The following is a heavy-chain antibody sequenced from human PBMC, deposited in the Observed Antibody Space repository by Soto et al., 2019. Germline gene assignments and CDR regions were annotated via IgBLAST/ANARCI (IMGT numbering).Heavy chain of an antibody. Sequence: VGSLRLSCAAPGFTFSSYGMHWVRQAPGKGLEWVAVISYDGSNKYYADSVKGRFTISRDNSKNTLYLQMNSLRAEDTAVYYCAKDGVGEVTYYYDSSGYYQLAYFDYWGQGTLVTVSS. V-gene: IGHV3-30*18. J-gene: IGHJ4*02. D-gene: IGHD3-22*01. CDR3: AKDGVGEVTYYYDSSGYYQLAYFDY. CDR1: GFTFSSYG. CDR2: ISYDGSNK.